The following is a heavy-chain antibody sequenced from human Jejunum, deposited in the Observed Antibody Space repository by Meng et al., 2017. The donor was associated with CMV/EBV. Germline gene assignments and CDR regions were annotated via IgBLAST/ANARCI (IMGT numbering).Heavy chain of an antibody. CDR1: GDFFSSGDSY. CDR2: IYESGST. CDR3: AREGTNSYYFDY. J-gene: IGHJ4*02. Sequence: CGVSGDFFSSGDSYWSWIRQPPGKGLEWIGYIYESGSTSYNPSLESRVTISVDTSKNQFSLKVMSVTAADTAVYYCAREGTNSYYFDYWGQGTLVTVSS. V-gene: IGHV4-30-4*01. D-gene: IGHD1-14*01.